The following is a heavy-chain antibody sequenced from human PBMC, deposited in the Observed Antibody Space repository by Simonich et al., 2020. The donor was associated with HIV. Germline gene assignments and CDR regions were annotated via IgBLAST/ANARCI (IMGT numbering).Heavy chain of an antibody. CDR1: GFTFGDYA. Sequence: EVQLVESGGGLVQPGPSLRLSCTASGFTFGDYAMNWVRQAPGKGLEWVGFIRSKAYGGTTEYAASVKGRFTISRDDSKSIAYLQMNSLKTEDTAVYYCTRIRSGSHSSSYDLEERNLLDYWGQGTLVTVSS. CDR3: TRIRSGSHSSSYDLEERNLLDY. J-gene: IGHJ4*02. CDR2: IRSKAYGGTT. D-gene: IGHD6-13*01. V-gene: IGHV3-49*04.